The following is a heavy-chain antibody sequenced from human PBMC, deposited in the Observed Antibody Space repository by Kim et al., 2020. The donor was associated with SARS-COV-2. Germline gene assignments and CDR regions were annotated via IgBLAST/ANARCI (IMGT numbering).Heavy chain of an antibody. V-gene: IGHV4-34*01. CDR1: GGSFSGYY. J-gene: IGHJ5*02. CDR2: INHSGST. D-gene: IGHD3-3*01. CDR3: ARAFWSGRFDP. Sequence: SETLSLTCAVYGGSFSGYYWSWIRQPPGKGLEWIGEINHSGSTNYNPSLKSRVTISVDTSKNQFSLKLSSVTAADTAVYYCARAFWSGRFDPWGQGTLVTVSS.